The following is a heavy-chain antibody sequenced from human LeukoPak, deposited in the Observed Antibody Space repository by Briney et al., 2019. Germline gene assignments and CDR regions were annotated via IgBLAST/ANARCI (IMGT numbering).Heavy chain of an antibody. CDR3: ARRAYSSSSAAFDI. Sequence: ASVKVSCKASGYTFTSYGISWVRQAPGQGLEWMGWISAYNGNTNYAQKLQGRVTMTTDTSTSTAYMELRSLRSDDTAVYYCARRAYSSSSAAFDIWGQGTMVTVSS. CDR1: GYTFTSYG. CDR2: ISAYNGNT. V-gene: IGHV1-18*01. J-gene: IGHJ3*02. D-gene: IGHD6-6*01.